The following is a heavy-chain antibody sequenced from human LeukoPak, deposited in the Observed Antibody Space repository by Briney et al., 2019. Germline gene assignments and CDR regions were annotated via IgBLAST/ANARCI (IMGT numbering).Heavy chain of an antibody. J-gene: IGHJ6*03. Sequence: ASVKVSCKAFGYTFTSNYMHWVRQAPGQGPEWMGVISPSGGSTTYAQKFQGRVTLTRDMSTSTDYLELSSLRSEDTAVYYCARDIWGYDSNYYYYMDVWGKGTTVTISS. CDR2: ISPSGGST. CDR1: GYTFTSNY. D-gene: IGHD5-12*01. V-gene: IGHV1-46*01. CDR3: ARDIWGYDSNYYYYMDV.